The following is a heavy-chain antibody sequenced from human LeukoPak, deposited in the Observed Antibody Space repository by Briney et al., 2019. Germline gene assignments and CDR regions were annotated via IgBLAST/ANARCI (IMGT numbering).Heavy chain of an antibody. D-gene: IGHD3-22*01. CDR1: GFTFSSYS. CDR3: ASPRTYYYDSSGYYSFDY. J-gene: IGHJ4*02. CDR2: ISSSSSSYI. V-gene: IGHV3-21*01. Sequence: PGGSLRLSCAASGFTFSSYSMNWVRQAPGKGLEWVSFISSSSSSYIYYADSVKGRVTISRDNSKNSLYLQMNSLRAEDTAVYYCASPRTYYYDSSGYYSFDYWGQGTLVTVSS.